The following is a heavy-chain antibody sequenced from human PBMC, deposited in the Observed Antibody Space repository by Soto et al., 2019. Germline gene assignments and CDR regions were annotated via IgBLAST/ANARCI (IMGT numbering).Heavy chain of an antibody. CDR3: AAEQYTGWRCCSFDN. V-gene: IGHV1-58*01. J-gene: IGHJ3*02. Sequence: SVNVSYKPSGFTFANSAVQWVRPARGQRREWIGYIIVGDGGTKSAQNLQGRITITRDMSTSTAYMELRSLRSEDTAVYYCAAEQYTGWRCCSFDNWGQGTMVTVSS. CDR2: IIVGDGGT. D-gene: IGHD2-8*02. CDR1: GFTFANSA.